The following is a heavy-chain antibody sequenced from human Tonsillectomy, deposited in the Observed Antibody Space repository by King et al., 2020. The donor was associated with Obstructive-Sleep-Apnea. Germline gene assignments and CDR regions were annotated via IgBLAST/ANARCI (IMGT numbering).Heavy chain of an antibody. D-gene: IGHD1-14*01. Sequence: VQLQESGPGLVKSSQTLSLTCTVSGGSISSGDYYWIWIRQPPGKGLEWIGYIYYSGSTNYNPSLKSRVTISVDTSKNQFSLKLSSVTAADTAVYYCARDRKTDYYYYGMDVWGQGTTVTVSS. CDR2: IYYSGST. J-gene: IGHJ6*02. CDR3: ARDRKTDYYYYGMDV. CDR1: GGSISSGDYY. V-gene: IGHV4-30-4*01.